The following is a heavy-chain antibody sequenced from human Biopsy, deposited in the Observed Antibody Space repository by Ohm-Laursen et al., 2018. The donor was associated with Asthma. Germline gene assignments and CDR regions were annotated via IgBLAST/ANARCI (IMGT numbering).Heavy chain of an antibody. D-gene: IGHD6-13*01. J-gene: IGHJ4*02. CDR1: GFNFHNYG. Sequence: SLRLSCAASGFNFHNYGMNWVRRAPGRGLEWVAQILFDGRKINYPDSVKGRFTISRDNSKNMVYLQMNSLRPEDTAVYYCAKDRVAGRSYYFDYWGQGTLVTVSS. V-gene: IGHV3-30*18. CDR2: ILFDGRKI. CDR3: AKDRVAGRSYYFDY.